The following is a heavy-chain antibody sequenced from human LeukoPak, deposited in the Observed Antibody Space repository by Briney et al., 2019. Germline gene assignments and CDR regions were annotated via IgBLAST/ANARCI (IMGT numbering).Heavy chain of an antibody. D-gene: IGHD1-1*01. Sequence: PGRSLRLSCAASGFSFDDYAMHWVRQAPGKGLEWVSGISWNSCSIDYVGSVKGRFTISRDNAKNSLYLQMTSLRPEDTAFYYCAKGTGRYWTFFDYWGQGILVTVSS. V-gene: IGHV3-9*01. CDR2: ISWNSCSI. J-gene: IGHJ4*02. CDR3: AKGTGRYWTFFDY. CDR1: GFSFDDYA.